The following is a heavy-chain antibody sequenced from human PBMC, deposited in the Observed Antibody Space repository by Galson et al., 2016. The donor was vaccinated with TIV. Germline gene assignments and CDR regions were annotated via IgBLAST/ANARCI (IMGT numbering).Heavy chain of an antibody. J-gene: IGHJ3*02. CDR3: ARQYDFGDYRGDAFDI. CDR2: VNPGGSII. V-gene: IGHV5-51*03. D-gene: IGHD4-17*01. CDR1: GYRFTSYW. Sequence: QSGAEVKKPGESLKISCKASGYRFTSYWIAWVRQVPGKGLEWVGVVNPGGSIIRYSPPFQGQVTISSDKSTNTAYLQWISLKASDTATYYCARQYDFGDYRGDAFDIWGQGTMVIVSS.